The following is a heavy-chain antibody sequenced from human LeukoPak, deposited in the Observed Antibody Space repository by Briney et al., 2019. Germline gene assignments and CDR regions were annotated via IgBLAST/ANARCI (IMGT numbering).Heavy chain of an antibody. CDR2: ISGSGGST. CDR3: AKDWGIAVAGQSLQYYFDY. CDR1: GFTFSSYG. V-gene: IGHV3-23*01. D-gene: IGHD6-19*01. J-gene: IGHJ4*02. Sequence: GGSLRLSCAASGFTFSSYGMSWVRQAPGKGLEWVSAISGSGGSTYYADSVKGRFTISRDNSKNTLYLQMNSLRAEDTAVYYCAKDWGIAVAGQSLQYYFDYWGQGTLVTVSS.